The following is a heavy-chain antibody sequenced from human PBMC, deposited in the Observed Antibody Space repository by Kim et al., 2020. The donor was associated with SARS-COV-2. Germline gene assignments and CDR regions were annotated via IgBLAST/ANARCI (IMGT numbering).Heavy chain of an antibody. Sequence: GGSLRLSCAASGFTFSSYGMHWVRQAPGKGLEWVAVISYDGSNKYYADSVKGRFNISRDNSKNTLYLQMNSLRAEDTTVYYCAKDQSSTVTSWVDYSGMDVWGHGTTVTVSS. CDR3: AKDQSSTVTSWVDYSGMDV. J-gene: IGHJ6*02. D-gene: IGHD4-17*01. V-gene: IGHV3-30*18. CDR1: GFTFSSYG. CDR2: ISYDGSNK.